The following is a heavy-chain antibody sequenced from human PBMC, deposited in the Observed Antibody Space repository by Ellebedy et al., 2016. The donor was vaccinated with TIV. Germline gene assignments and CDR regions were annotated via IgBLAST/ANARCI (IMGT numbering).Heavy chain of an antibody. CDR3: AKGRGGGSDTSAHRHYFDY. CDR2: ISHTGGRT. CDR1: GFTFSSYA. J-gene: IGHJ4*02. Sequence: PGGSLRLSCAASGFTFSSYAMSWVRQPPGKGLEWVSTISHTGGRTYYADSVGGRFTISRDNSKKTLYLQMNSLRAEDTAVYYCAKGRGGGSDTSAHRHYFDYWGLGTLVTVSS. D-gene: IGHD3-22*01. V-gene: IGHV3-23*01.